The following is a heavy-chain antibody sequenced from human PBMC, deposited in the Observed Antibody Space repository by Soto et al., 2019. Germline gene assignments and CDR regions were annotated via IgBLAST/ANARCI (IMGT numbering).Heavy chain of an antibody. Sequence: GGSLRLSCTASGFTFSSYAMSWVRQAPGKDLEWVSTISGNSGKTNYAESVKGRFSISRDNSKNTVHLQLDSLRAEDTAVYFCAKLGFVLMELYYFHQWGHGTLVTVSS. CDR3: AKLGFVLMELYYFHQ. CDR2: ISGNSGKT. CDR1: GFTFSSYA. D-gene: IGHD2-8*01. V-gene: IGHV3-23*01. J-gene: IGHJ4*01.